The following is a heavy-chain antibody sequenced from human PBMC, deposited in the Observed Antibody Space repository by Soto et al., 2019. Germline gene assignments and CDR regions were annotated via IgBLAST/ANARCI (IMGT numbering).Heavy chain of an antibody. V-gene: IGHV3-74*01. D-gene: IGHD3-16*01. CDR3: ACWGHIARVAPSDFDR. CDR1: GFPFTNYW. Sequence: PGGSLRLSCAASGFPFTNYWMNWVRQTPGKGLMWVSRISPDGSDVGYADSVEGRFTVSRDNAKNTLYLQMHSLRAEDTAMYYCACWGHIARVAPSDFDRWGQGTLVTVSS. CDR2: ISPDGSDV. J-gene: IGHJ4*02.